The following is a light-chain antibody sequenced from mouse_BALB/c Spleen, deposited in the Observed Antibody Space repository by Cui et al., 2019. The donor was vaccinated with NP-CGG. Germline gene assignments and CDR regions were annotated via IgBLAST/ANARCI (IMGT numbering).Light chain of an antibody. Sequence: QAVVTQESALTTSPGETVTLTCRSSTGAVTTSNYANRVQEKPDHLFTGLIGGTNNRAPGVPARFSGSLIGDKAALTITGAQTEDEAIYFCALWYSNDWVFGGGTKLTVL. J-gene: IGLJ1*01. V-gene: IGLV1*01. CDR3: ALWYSNDWV. CDR2: GTN. CDR1: TGAVTTSNY.